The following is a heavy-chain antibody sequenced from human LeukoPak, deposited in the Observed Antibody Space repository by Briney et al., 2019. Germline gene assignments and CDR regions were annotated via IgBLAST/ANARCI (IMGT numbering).Heavy chain of an antibody. J-gene: IGHJ5*02. CDR3: ARGVLGSWYVRDWFDP. V-gene: IGHV4-38-2*01. Sequence: PSETLSLTCAVSGYSISSGYYWGWIRQPPGKGLEWIGSVYHSGSTYYNPSLKSRVTISVDTSKNQFSLKLSSVTAADTAVYYCARGVLGSWYVRDWFDPWGQGTLVTVSS. D-gene: IGHD6-13*01. CDR1: GYSISSGYY. CDR2: VYHSGST.